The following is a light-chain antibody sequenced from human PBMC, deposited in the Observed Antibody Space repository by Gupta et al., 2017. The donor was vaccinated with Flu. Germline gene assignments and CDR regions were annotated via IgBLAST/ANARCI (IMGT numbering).Light chain of an antibody. CDR3: SSYTSSTTLV. CDR1: SSDIVSYNY. CDR2: DVT. Sequence: SIAISCTGTSSDIVSYNYVSGYQQHPGKAPQLLIYDVTNRPSGVSSRFFGSKSGDTASLTISGLQAEDEADYYCSSYTSSTTLVFGGGTKLTVL. V-gene: IGLV2-14*01. J-gene: IGLJ2*01.